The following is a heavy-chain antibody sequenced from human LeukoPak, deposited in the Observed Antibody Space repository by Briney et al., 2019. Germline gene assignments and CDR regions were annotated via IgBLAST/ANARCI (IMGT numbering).Heavy chain of an antibody. CDR3: ARGVEYSRSSDNILFEY. CDR2: IYATGNT. V-gene: IGHV4-4*07. D-gene: IGHD6-6*01. Sequence: SETLSLTCIVSGGSISSYYWSWIRQSAGKGLEWIGRIYATGNTDYNSSLKGRITMSLDTSKTQFSLKLTSVSATDTAVYYCARGVEYSRSSDNILFEYWGQGSLVIVSS. CDR1: GGSISSYY. J-gene: IGHJ4*02.